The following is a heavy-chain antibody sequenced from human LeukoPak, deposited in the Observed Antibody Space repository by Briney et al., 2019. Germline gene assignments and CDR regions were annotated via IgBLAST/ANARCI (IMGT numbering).Heavy chain of an antibody. CDR1: GGSISSSSYY. CDR2: IYYSGST. D-gene: IGHD6-13*01. CDR3: ARPYSSKYNWFDP. J-gene: IGHJ5*02. Sequence: SETLSLTCTVSGGSISSSSYYWGWIRQPPGKGLEWIGSIYYSGSTYYNPSLKSRVTISVDTSKNQFSLKLSSVTAADTAVYYCARPYSSKYNWFDPWGQGTLVTVSS. V-gene: IGHV4-39*01.